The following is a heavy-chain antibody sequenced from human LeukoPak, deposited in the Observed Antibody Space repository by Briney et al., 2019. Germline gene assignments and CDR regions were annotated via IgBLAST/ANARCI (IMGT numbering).Heavy chain of an antibody. D-gene: IGHD4-17*01. J-gene: IGHJ6*02. CDR2: ISGSGGST. Sequence: GGSLRLSCAASGFTFSRFAMSWVRQAPGKGLEWVSAISGSGGSTFYADSVKGRFTISRDNSKNTLDLQMNSLGAEDTAVYYCAKDHYGDYPYYYGMDVWGQGTTVTVSS. CDR3: AKDHYGDYPYYYGMDV. CDR1: GFTFSRFA. V-gene: IGHV3-23*01.